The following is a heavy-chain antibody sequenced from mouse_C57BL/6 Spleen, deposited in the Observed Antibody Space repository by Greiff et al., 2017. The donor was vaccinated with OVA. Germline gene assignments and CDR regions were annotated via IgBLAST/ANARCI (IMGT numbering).Heavy chain of an antibody. CDR2: IWTGGGT. CDR1: GFSLTSYA. CDR3: ARNQGSADGYYLDY. D-gene: IGHD2-3*01. Sequence: VKLQESGPGLVAPSQSLSITCTVSGFSLTSYAISWVRQPPGKGLEWLGVIWTGGGTNYNSALKSRLSISKDNSKSQVFLKMNSLQTDDTARYYCARNQGSADGYYLDYWGQGTTLTVSS. J-gene: IGHJ2*01. V-gene: IGHV2-9-1*01.